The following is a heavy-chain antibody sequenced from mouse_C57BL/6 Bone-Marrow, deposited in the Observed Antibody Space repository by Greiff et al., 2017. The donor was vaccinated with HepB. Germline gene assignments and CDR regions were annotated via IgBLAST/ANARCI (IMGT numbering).Heavy chain of an antibody. V-gene: IGHV1-55*01. CDR1: GYTFTSYW. CDR3: AITGTEAWFAY. Sequence: VQLQESGAELVKPGASVKMSCKASGYTFTSYWITWVKQRPGQGLEWIGDIYPGSGSTNYNEKFKSKATLTVDTSSSTAYMQLSSLTSEDSAVYYCAITGTEAWFAYWGQGTLVTVSA. J-gene: IGHJ3*01. D-gene: IGHD4-1*01. CDR2: IYPGSGST.